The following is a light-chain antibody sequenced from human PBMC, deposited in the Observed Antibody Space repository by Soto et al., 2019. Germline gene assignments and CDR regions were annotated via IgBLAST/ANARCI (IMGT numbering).Light chain of an antibody. V-gene: IGKV3-11*01. CDR2: EVS. Sequence: EIGLTQSPATLSLSPGERPTLSCRASQTVSSSLAWYQQKPGQAPRLLIYEVSNRATGIPARFSGSGSGADFTLTISSLEPGDFALYYCQQHINLPLTFGGGTKV. J-gene: IGKJ4*01. CDR1: QTVSSS. CDR3: QQHINLPLT.